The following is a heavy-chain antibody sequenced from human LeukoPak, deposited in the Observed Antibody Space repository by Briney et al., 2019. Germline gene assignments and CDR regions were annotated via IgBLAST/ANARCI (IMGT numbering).Heavy chain of an antibody. CDR3: ARDNPQIYYDYVSGPDP. D-gene: IGHD3-16*01. CDR2: ISAYNGNT. V-gene: IGHV1-18*01. J-gene: IGHJ5*02. Sequence: RASVKVSCKASGYTFTSYGISWVRQAPGQGLEWMGWISAYNGNTNYAQKLQGRVTMTTDTSTSTAYMELRSLRSDDTAVYYCARDNPQIYYDYVSGPDPWGQGTLVTVSS. CDR1: GYTFTSYG.